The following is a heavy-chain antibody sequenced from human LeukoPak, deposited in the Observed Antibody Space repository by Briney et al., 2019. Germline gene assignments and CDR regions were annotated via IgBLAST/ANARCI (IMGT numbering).Heavy chain of an antibody. Sequence: GGSLRLSCAASGFTFSSCAMHWVRQAPGKGLEWVAVISYDGSNKYYADSVKGRFTISRDNAKNSLYLQMNSLRAEDTAVYYCARDSHPYSSSSGCDYWGQGTLVTVSS. J-gene: IGHJ4*02. CDR3: ARDSHPYSSSSGCDY. CDR2: ISYDGSNK. V-gene: IGHV3-30-3*01. CDR1: GFTFSSCA. D-gene: IGHD6-6*01.